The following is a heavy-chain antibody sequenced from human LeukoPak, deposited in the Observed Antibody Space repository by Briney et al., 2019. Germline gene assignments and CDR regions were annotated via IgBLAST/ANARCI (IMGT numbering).Heavy chain of an antibody. CDR2: ISYDGSNK. D-gene: IGHD3-9*01. CDR3: AKSAKYDILTGWLDY. Sequence: PGRSLGLSCAASGFTFRSYGMHWVRQAPGKGLEWVAVISYDGSNKYYADSVKGRFTISRDNSKNTLYLQMNSLRAEDTAVYYCAKSAKYDILTGWLDYWGQGTLVTVSS. V-gene: IGHV3-30*18. J-gene: IGHJ4*02. CDR1: GFTFRSYG.